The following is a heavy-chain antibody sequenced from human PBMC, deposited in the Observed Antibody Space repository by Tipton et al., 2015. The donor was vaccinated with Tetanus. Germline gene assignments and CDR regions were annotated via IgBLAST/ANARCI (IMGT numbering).Heavy chain of an antibody. CDR2: ISYSGST. CDR3: ARANYDFPKKGPFDS. CDR1: GGSVRSGSYH. V-gene: IGHV4-61*01. J-gene: IGHJ4*02. Sequence: TLSLTCTVSGGSVRSGSYHWNWIRQPPGKGLEWIGYISYSGSTNSNYSLKSRITISQDTSKNQFSLKLTSVTAADTAVYYCARANYDFPKKGPFDSWGQGTLVIVSS. D-gene: IGHD3-3*01.